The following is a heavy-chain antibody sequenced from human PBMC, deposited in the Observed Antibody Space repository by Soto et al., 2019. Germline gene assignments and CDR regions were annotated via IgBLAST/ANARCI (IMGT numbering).Heavy chain of an antibody. J-gene: IGHJ4*01. CDR2: ISGIGGT. CDR3: GKNAPASGWLNDY. D-gene: IGHD3-22*01. V-gene: IGHV3-23*01. Sequence: PGGSLRLSCAVSGFTFSIYAMSWVRQVPGKGLEWVSTISGIGGTSYADFVRGRFTISRDNSKNTLYLQMKSMRGDDTAIYYCGKNAPASGWLNDYWGQGTLVPVSS. CDR1: GFTFSIYA.